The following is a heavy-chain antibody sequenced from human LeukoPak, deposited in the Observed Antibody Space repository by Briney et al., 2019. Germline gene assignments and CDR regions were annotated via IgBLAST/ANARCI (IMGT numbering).Heavy chain of an antibody. CDR3: AKDAGDYVYYYYYYMDV. CDR1: GFTFSSYA. Sequence: GGSLRLSCAASGFTFSSYAMSWVRQAPGKGLEWVSAISGSGSTTYYADSVKGRFTISRDNSKNTLYLQMNSLRAEDTAVYYCAKDAGDYVYYYYYYMDVWGKGTTVTVSS. V-gene: IGHV3-23*01. D-gene: IGHD4-17*01. J-gene: IGHJ6*03. CDR2: ISGSGSTT.